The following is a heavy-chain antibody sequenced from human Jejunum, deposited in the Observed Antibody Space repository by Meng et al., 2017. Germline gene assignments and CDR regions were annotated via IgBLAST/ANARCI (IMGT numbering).Heavy chain of an antibody. D-gene: IGHD1-7*01. J-gene: IGHJ4*02. Sequence: QITLKEFGPELVNPQGTLTVTCTVSGFHMSTSGVGVGWISQPPGKALEWLAVIYWDDDKRYSPSLWSRLIITKDTSKNQVILTMTNVDPLDTGTYYCAHRLAIYGVWNYCGFDVWGQGTLVTVSS. CDR2: IYWDDDK. CDR3: AHRLAIYGVWNYCGFDV. CDR1: GFHMSTSGVG. V-gene: IGHV2-5*02.